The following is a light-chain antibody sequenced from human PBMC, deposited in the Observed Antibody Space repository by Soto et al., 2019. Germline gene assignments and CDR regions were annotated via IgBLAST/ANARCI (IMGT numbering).Light chain of an antibody. V-gene: IGKV3-11*01. Sequence: EIVLTQSPATLSLSPGERATLSCRASQSVSSHLAWYQQKPGQAPRLLIYDASNRATGIPARFSGSGSGSDFTLTISRLEPEDFAVYYCQQRSNWPRTFGQGTKLEIK. CDR2: DAS. CDR3: QQRSNWPRT. CDR1: QSVSSH. J-gene: IGKJ2*01.